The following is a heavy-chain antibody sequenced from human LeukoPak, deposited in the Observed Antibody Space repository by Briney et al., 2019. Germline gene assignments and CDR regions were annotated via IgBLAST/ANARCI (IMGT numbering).Heavy chain of an antibody. J-gene: IGHJ6*02. CDR2: INHSGST. CDR3: ARGPNYDFWSGPEISYYYGMDV. D-gene: IGHD3-3*01. CDR1: GGSFSGYY. V-gene: IGHV4-34*01. Sequence: SETLSLTCAVYGGSFSGYYWSWIRQPPGKGLGWIGEINHSGSTNYNPSLKSRVTISVDTSKNQFSLKLSSVTAADTAVYYCARGPNYDFWSGPEISYYYGMDVWGQGTTVTVSS.